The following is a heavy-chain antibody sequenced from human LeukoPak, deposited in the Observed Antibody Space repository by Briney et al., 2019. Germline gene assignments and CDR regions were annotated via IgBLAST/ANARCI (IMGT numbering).Heavy chain of an antibody. CDR3: AGEYSSAVGY. Sequence: SETLSLTCTVSGGSISSADYSWSWIRQPPGKGLEWIGYIYYSGSTYYNPSLKSRVTISVDTSKNQFSLKLRSVTAADTAVYYCAGEYSSAVGYWGQGTLVTVSS. CDR1: GGSISSADYS. J-gene: IGHJ4*02. CDR2: IYYSGST. D-gene: IGHD3-22*01. V-gene: IGHV4-30-4*01.